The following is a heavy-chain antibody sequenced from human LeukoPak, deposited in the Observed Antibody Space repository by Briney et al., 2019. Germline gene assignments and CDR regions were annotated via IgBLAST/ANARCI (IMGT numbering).Heavy chain of an antibody. D-gene: IGHD2-21*02. V-gene: IGHV1-2*02. CDR3: ARMTLDGGDSIGFDS. CDR2: INPNIGDA. J-gene: IGHJ5*01. Sequence: ASVKVSCKASGYTFTDYFIHWVRQAPGQGLEWMGWINPNIGDASYVQKFQDRVTMTRDRSINTAYMELSRLTSDDTAVYCCARMTLDGGDSIGFDSWGQGTLVTVPS. CDR1: GYTFTDYF.